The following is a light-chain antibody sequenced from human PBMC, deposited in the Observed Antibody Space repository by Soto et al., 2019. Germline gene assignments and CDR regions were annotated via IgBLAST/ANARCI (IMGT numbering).Light chain of an antibody. CDR3: AAWDDSLSGPTV. CDR1: SSNIGSNY. CDR2: RNN. J-gene: IGLJ2*01. Sequence: QSVLTQPPSASGTPGQRVTISCSGSSSNIGSNYVYWYQQLPGTAPKLLIYRNNQRPSGVPDRFSGSKSGTSASLAISGLRSEDEADYYCAAWDDSLSGPTVFGGGTKPTVL. V-gene: IGLV1-47*01.